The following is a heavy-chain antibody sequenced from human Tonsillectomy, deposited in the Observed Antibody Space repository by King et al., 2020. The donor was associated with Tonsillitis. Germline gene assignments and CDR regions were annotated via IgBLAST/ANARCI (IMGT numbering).Heavy chain of an antibody. D-gene: IGHD3-9*01. Sequence: VQLVESGGDFVQPGRSLRLSCAASGFTFDDFAMHWVRQAPGKGLEWVSGITWNGGSKGYADSVKGRFTISRDNAKNSLYLQMNSLRADDTAFYYCVQADPIFEAPYDFWGPGTLVPVSS. CDR2: ITWNGGSK. CDR3: VQADPIFEAPYDF. V-gene: IGHV3-9*01. CDR1: GFTFDDFA. J-gene: IGHJ4*02.